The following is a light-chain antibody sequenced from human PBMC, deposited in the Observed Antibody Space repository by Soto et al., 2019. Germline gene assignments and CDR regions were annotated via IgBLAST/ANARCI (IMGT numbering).Light chain of an antibody. Sequence: AIQMTQAPSSLSASVADRVTITCRASQGIRNDLGWYQQKPGKAPRLLIYAASSLQRGVPSRVSGSGAGKDGTLTISSLQPEDVATYYCHQYVTSPITFGQGTRLEIK. CDR1: QGIRND. V-gene: IGKV1-6*01. CDR3: HQYVTSPIT. J-gene: IGKJ5*01. CDR2: AAS.